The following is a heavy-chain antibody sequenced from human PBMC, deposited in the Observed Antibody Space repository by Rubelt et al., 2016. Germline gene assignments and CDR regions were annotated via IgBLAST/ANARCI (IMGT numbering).Heavy chain of an antibody. V-gene: IGHV3-23*01. Sequence: EVQLLESGGGLVQPGGSLRLSCAASGFTFSNFAMSWVRQAPGQGLQWVSTIGGGGSTYYADSVKGRFTISRANSKKTLYLQMNSLGAEETAVYYCAKSPHAAPIADWYFDLWGRGTLVTVSS. CDR1: GFTFSNFA. D-gene: IGHD2/OR15-2a*01. J-gene: IGHJ2*01. CDR2: IGGGGST. CDR3: AKSPHAAPIADWYFDL.